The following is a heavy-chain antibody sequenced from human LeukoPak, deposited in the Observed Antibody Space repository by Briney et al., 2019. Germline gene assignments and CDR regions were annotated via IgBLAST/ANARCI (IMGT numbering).Heavy chain of an antibody. CDR2: IYTSGST. J-gene: IGHJ6*02. CDR1: GGSISSYY. Sequence: SETLSLTCTVSGGSISSYYWSWIRQPAGKGLEWIGRIYTSGSTNYNPSLKSRVTMSVDTSKNQFSLKLSSVTAADTAVYYCARGYCSSTSCYTGYYYYYYGMDVWGQGTTVTVSS. V-gene: IGHV4-4*07. D-gene: IGHD2-2*02. CDR3: ARGYCSSTSCYTGYYYYYYGMDV.